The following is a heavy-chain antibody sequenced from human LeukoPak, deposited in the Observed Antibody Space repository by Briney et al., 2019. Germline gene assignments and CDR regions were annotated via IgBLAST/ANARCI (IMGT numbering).Heavy chain of an antibody. D-gene: IGHD3-10*01. J-gene: IGHJ4*02. Sequence: GGSLRLSCAASGFTFSTYGMHWVRQAPGKGLEWVAVVSNEAENTRHYVDSVKGRFTISRDNSKNTVYLQMDSLRAEDTAVYYCARSMVRGVLPYWGQGTLVTVSS. V-gene: IGHV3-30*19. CDR1: GFTFSTYG. CDR3: ARSMVRGVLPY. CDR2: VSNEAENTR.